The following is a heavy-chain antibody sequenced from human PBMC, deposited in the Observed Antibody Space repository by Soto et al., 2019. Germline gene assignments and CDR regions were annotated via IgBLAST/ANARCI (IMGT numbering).Heavy chain of an antibody. CDR1: GGSISSYY. CDR2: IAHSGST. Sequence: SETLSLTCTTSGGSISSYYWSWIRQPPATGLGWIGYIAHSGSTNYNPSPKSRVTTSLATSKNQCSLKLSPVTAADPAVYYCARAGGLGDALRGGLEQTPILYKVYYYGRNVWGQGTRVTASS. CDR3: ARAGGLGDALRGGLEQTPILYKVYYYGRNV. V-gene: IGHV4-59*01. D-gene: IGHD3-16*01. J-gene: IGHJ6*02.